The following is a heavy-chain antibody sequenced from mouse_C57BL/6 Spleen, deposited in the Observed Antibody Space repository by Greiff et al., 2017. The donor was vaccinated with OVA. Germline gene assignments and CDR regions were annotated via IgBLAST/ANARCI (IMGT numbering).Heavy chain of an antibody. Sequence: EVQLVESGGGLVKPGGSLKLSCAASGFTFSDYGMHWVRQAPEKGLEWVAYISSGSSTIYYADTVKGRFTISRDNAKNTLFLQMTSLRSEDTAMYYCARGDYEYDDYAMDYWGQGTSVTVSS. CDR1: GFTFSDYG. CDR3: ARGDYEYDDYAMDY. D-gene: IGHD2-4*01. V-gene: IGHV5-17*01. CDR2: ISSGSSTI. J-gene: IGHJ4*01.